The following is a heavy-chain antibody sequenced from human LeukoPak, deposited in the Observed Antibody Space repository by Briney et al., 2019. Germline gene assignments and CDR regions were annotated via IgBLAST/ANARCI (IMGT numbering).Heavy chain of an antibody. J-gene: IGHJ5*02. CDR1: GGSISSSNW. CDR3: ASEQYSISNWYKGLDP. Sequence: SETLSLTCAVSGGSISSSNWWSWVRQPPGKGLEWIGEIYHSGSTNYNPSLKSRVTISVDKSKNQFSLKLSSVTAADTAVYYCASEQYSISNWYKGLDPWGQGTLVTVSS. V-gene: IGHV4-4*02. D-gene: IGHD6-13*01. CDR2: IYHSGST.